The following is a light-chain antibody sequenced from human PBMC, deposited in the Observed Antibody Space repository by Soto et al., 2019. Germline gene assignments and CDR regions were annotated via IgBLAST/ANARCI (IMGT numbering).Light chain of an antibody. CDR2: DVS. CDR3: SSYTSSINWV. CDR1: SSDVGGYNY. Sequence: QSVLTQPASVSGSPGQSITISCTATSSDVGGYNYVSWYQHHPGKAPKLMIYDVSNRPSGVSNRFSGSKSGNTASLTISGLQAEDEADYYCSSYTSSINWVFGGGTKLTVL. J-gene: IGLJ3*02. V-gene: IGLV2-14*03.